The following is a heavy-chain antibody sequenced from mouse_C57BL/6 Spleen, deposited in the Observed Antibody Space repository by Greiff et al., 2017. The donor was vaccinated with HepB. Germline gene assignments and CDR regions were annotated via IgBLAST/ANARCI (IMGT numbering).Heavy chain of an antibody. CDR1: GYAFSSSW. CDR3: ARGPSYYYGSGFAY. Sequence: QVQLQQSGPELVKPGASVKISCKASGYAFSSSWMNWVKQRPGKGLEWIGRIYPGDGDTNYNGKFKGKATLTADKSSSTAYMQLSSLTSEDSAVYFCARGPSYYYGSGFAYWGQGTLVTVSA. V-gene: IGHV1-82*01. J-gene: IGHJ3*01. CDR2: IYPGDGDT. D-gene: IGHD1-1*01.